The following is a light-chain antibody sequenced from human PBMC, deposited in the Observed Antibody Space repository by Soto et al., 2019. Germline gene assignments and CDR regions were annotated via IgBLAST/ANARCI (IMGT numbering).Light chain of an antibody. Sequence: QSALTQPASVSGSPGQSITISCTGTSSDVGGYNYVSWYQQHPGKAPKLMIYDVSNRPSGGSNRFSGSKSGNTASLTISGLQAEDEADYYCSSYTSSSFVVFGGGTKLTVL. CDR3: SSYTSSSFVV. V-gene: IGLV2-14*01. CDR1: SSDVGGYNY. J-gene: IGLJ2*01. CDR2: DVS.